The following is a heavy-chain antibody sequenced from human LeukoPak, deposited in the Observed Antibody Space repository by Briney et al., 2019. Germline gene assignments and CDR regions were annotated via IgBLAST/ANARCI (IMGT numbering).Heavy chain of an antibody. CDR3: ARTGSTVTMLYPFDH. V-gene: IGHV4-59*01. J-gene: IGHJ4*02. CDR2: IYCSGST. Sequence: SETLSLTCTVSGGSIRSYYWSWIRQPPGKGLEWIGYIYCSGSTNYNPSLKSRVSISVDTSKNQFSLKLSSVTAADTAVYYCARTGSTVTMLYPFDHWGQGTLVTVSS. CDR1: GGSIRSYY. D-gene: IGHD4-17*01.